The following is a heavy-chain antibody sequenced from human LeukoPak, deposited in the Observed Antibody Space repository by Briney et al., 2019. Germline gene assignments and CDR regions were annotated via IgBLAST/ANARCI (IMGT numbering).Heavy chain of an antibody. Sequence: GASVKVSCKASGYTFTSYGISWVRQAPGQGLEWMGWISAYNGNTNYAQKLQGRVTMTTDTSTSTAYMELRSLRSDDTAVYYCARWAPSGDRDYYYYYMDVWGKGTTVTVSS. J-gene: IGHJ6*03. CDR1: GYTFTSYG. CDR2: ISAYNGNT. V-gene: IGHV1-18*01. CDR3: ARWAPSGDRDYYYYYMDV. D-gene: IGHD2-21*02.